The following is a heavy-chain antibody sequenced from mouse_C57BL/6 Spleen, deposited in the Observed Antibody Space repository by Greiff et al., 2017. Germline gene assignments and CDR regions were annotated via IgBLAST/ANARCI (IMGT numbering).Heavy chain of an antibody. CDR2: ISDGGSYT. V-gene: IGHV5-4*01. Sequence: EVQLVESGGGLVKPGGSLKLSCAASGFTFSSYAMSWVRQTPEKRLEWVATISDGGSYTYYPDNVKGRFTISRDNAKNNLYLQMSHLKSEDTAMYYCAREGITTVEGGYFDVWGTGTTVTVSS. CDR1: GFTFSSYA. D-gene: IGHD1-1*01. J-gene: IGHJ1*03. CDR3: AREGITTVEGGYFDV.